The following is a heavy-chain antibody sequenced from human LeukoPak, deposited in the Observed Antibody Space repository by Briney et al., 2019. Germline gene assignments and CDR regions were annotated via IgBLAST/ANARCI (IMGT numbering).Heavy chain of an antibody. CDR2: ITGGGANT. D-gene: IGHD3-3*01. Sequence: GGSLRLSCAASGFTFNNYAMTWVRQVPGKGLEWVSAITGGGANTYYADSVKGRFTISRDNSKNTLYLQMNSLRAEDTAVYYCAKDGYYDFWSGYFQAFDYWGKGTLVTVSS. J-gene: IGHJ4*02. V-gene: IGHV3-23*01. CDR1: GFTFNNYA. CDR3: AKDGYYDFWSGYFQAFDY.